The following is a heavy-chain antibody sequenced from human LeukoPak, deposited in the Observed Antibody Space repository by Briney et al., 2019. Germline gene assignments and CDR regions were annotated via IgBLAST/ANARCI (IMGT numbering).Heavy chain of an antibody. CDR3: AKAVSSYGSGSYYLSY. Sequence: PGGSLRLSCAASGFTFSDYYMSWIRQAPGKGLEGVSYISSSGSTIYYADSVKGRFTISRDNAKNSLYLQMNSLRAEDTAVYYCAKAVSSYGSGSYYLSYWGQGTLVTVSS. CDR2: ISSSGSTI. J-gene: IGHJ4*02. V-gene: IGHV3-11*01. D-gene: IGHD3-10*01. CDR1: GFTFSDYY.